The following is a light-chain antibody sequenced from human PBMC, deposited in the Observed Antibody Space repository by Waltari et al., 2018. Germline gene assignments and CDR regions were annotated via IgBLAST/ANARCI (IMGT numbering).Light chain of an antibody. J-gene: IGLJ1*01. CDR2: DVS. V-gene: IGLV2-14*03. CDR3: SSYTSSITYV. CDR1: SSDVGAYNY. Sequence: QSALTQPASVSGSPGQSITISCTVTSSDVGAYNYVSWYQQHPGKAPKLMIYDVSNRPSGVSNRFSGSKSGNTASLTISGLQAEDEADYYCSSYTSSITYVFGTGTEVTVL.